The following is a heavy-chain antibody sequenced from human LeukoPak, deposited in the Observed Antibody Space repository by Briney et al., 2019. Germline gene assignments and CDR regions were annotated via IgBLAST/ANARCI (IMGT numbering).Heavy chain of an antibody. Sequence: ASVKVSCKASGYTFTSYDINWVRQATGQGLEWMGWMNPNSGNTGYAQKFQGRVTMTRNTSISTAYMELSSLRSEDTAVYYCARVLLWFGELSTGFDPWGQGTLVTVSS. CDR1: GYTFTSYD. D-gene: IGHD3-10*01. CDR2: MNPNSGNT. CDR3: ARVLLWFGELSTGFDP. J-gene: IGHJ5*02. V-gene: IGHV1-8*01.